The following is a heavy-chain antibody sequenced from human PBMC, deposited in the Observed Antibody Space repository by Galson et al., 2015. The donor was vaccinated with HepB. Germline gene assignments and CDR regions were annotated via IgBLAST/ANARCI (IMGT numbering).Heavy chain of an antibody. CDR3: ARDSGVYYYDSSGPGLFDY. D-gene: IGHD3-22*01. CDR2: IIPIFGTA. J-gene: IGHJ4*02. V-gene: IGHV1-69*06. Sequence: SVKVSCKASGGTFSRYAISWVRQAPGQGLEWMGGIIPIFGTANYAQKFQGRVTITADKSTSTAYMELSSLRSEDTAVYYCARDSGVYYYDSSGPGLFDYWGQGTLVTVSS. CDR1: GGTFSRYA.